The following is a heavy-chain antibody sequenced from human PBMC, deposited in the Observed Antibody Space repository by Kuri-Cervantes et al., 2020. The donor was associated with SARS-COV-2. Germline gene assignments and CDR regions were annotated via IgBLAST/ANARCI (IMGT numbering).Heavy chain of an antibody. Sequence: GESLKISCAASGFTFSNAWMSWVRQAPGKGLEWVGRIKSKTDGGTTDYAAPVKGRFTISRDDSKNTLYLQMNSLKTEDTAVYYCANVDRLARDHYGMDLWGQGTTVTVSS. D-gene: IGHD3-3*02. CDR3: ANVDRLARDHYGMDL. CDR1: GFTFSNAW. V-gene: IGHV3-15*01. CDR2: IKSKTDGGTT. J-gene: IGHJ6*02.